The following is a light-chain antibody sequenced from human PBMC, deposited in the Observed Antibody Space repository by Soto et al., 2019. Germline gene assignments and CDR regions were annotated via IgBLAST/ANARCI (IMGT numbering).Light chain of an antibody. J-gene: IGKJ1*01. CDR3: QQYYSTLGA. CDR1: QRVFCSSNNKNY. V-gene: IGKV4-1*01. CDR2: CAS. Sequence: DIVLTQSPDSLAVSLGERATIHCKSSQRVFCSSNNKNYLAWYQQKPGQPPKLLIYCASTRESGVPDRFSGSGSGTDFTLTIGSLQAEDVAVYYCQQYYSTLGAFGQGTKV.